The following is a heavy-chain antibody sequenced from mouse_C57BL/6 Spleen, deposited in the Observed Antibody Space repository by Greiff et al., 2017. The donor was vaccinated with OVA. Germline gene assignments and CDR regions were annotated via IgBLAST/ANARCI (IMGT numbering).Heavy chain of an antibody. J-gene: IGHJ1*03. CDR2: IDPSDSET. Sequence: VKLMESGAELVRPGSSVKLSCKASGYTFTSYWMHWVKQRPIQGLEWIGNIDPSDSETHYNQKFKDKATLTVDKSSSTAYMQLSSLTSEDSAVYYCARVGRGNWYFDVWGTGTTVTVSS. CDR3: ARVGRGNWYFDV. V-gene: IGHV1-52*01. CDR1: GYTFTSYW.